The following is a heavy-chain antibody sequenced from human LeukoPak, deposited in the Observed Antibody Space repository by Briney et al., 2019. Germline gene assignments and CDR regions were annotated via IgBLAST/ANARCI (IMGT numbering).Heavy chain of an antibody. J-gene: IGHJ6*02. CDR2: IYPGDSDI. Sequence: GESLKISCKGSGYSFTSYWIGWVRQVPGKGLEWMGIIYPGDSDIRYSPSFQGQVTISADKSISTAYLQWISLKASDTAMYYCARGGSSSDYYYGMDVWGQGTTVTVSS. CDR1: GYSFTSYW. V-gene: IGHV5-51*01. D-gene: IGHD6-13*01. CDR3: ARGGSSSDYYYGMDV.